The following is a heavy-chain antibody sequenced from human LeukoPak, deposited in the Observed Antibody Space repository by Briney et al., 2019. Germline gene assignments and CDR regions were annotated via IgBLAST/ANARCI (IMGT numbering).Heavy chain of an antibody. V-gene: IGHV3-21*01. J-gene: IGHJ4*02. CDR3: ARDRGHDYGDYEGDY. Sequence: MTGGSLRLSCAASGFTFSSYSMNWVRQAPGKGLEWVSSISSSSSYIYYADSVKGRFTISRDNAKNSLYLQMNSLRAEDTAVYYCARDRGHDYGDYEGDYWGQGTLVTVSS. D-gene: IGHD4-17*01. CDR2: ISSSSSYI. CDR1: GFTFSSYS.